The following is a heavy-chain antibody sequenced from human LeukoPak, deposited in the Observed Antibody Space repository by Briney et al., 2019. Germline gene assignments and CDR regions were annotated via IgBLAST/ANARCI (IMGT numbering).Heavy chain of an antibody. CDR2: INPNSGGT. CDR3: AREGSTSRNWFDP. Sequence: ASVKISCKASGYTFTGYYMHWVRQAPGQGLEWMGWINPNSGGTNYAQKFQGRVTMTRDTSISTAYMELSRLRSDDTAVYYCAREGSTSRNWFDPWGQGTLVTSST. V-gene: IGHV1-2*02. CDR1: GYTFTGYY. D-gene: IGHD2-2*01. J-gene: IGHJ5*02.